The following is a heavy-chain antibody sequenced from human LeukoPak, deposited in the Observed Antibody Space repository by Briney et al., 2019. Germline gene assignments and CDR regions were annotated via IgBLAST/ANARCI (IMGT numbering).Heavy chain of an antibody. CDR3: ASGIPLDAFDI. J-gene: IGHJ3*02. CDR2: IYPGDSDT. CDR1: GYTFSSYW. D-gene: IGHD2-21*01. V-gene: IGHV5-51*01. Sequence: GESLKISCKGSGYTFSSYWIGWVRQMPGKGLEWMGIIYPGDSDTRYSPSLQGQVTMSVDTSIGTAYLQWSSLKASDTAMYYCASGIPLDAFDIWGQGTMVTVSS.